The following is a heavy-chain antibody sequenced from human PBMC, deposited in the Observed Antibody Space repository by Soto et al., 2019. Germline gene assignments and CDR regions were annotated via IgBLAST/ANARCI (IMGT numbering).Heavy chain of an antibody. Sequence: QVQLVQYGAEVKKPGSSVKVSCKASGGSFSSYIVSWVRQAPGHGLAWMGRIIPVLGVEYYAQKFQGRGTISADKSTSTAYMELSSRRSEDTAWYCCAKAPNPGSATPADYGMDVWGLGTTVTVS. CDR1: GGSFSSYI. CDR3: AKAPNPGSATPADYGMDV. J-gene: IGHJ6*02. V-gene: IGHV1-69*02. CDR2: IIPVLGVE. D-gene: IGHD2-15*01.